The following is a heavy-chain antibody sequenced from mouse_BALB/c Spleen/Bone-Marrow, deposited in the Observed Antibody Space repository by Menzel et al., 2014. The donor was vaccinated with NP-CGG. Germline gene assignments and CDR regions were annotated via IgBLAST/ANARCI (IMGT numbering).Heavy chain of an antibody. D-gene: IGHD1-3*01. CDR1: GFAFSTYA. Sequence: EVQGVESGGGLAKPGGSLQLSCAASGFAFSTYAMSWVRQTPEKRLEWVATISSGGSYTYFPDSVKGRFTISRDNAKNTLYLQMNSLKSEDAAMYYCARLTPDYAMDYWGQGTSVTVSS. CDR2: ISSGGSYT. CDR3: ARLTPDYAMDY. V-gene: IGHV5-6*01. J-gene: IGHJ4*01.